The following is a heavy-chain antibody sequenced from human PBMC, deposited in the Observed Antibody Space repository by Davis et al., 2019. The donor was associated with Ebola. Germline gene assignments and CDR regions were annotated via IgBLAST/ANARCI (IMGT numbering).Heavy chain of an antibody. J-gene: IGHJ4*02. Sequence: PSESLSLSCAVSAFTSSSYSMNRVRQAPGQGLEWVSSFSSRSHYIYYADSVKGRFTISRDDAKNSLYLEMNSLRAEDTAVYYCARSWGSRWYGGQGTLVTASS. D-gene: IGHD3-16*01. CDR1: AFTSSSYS. CDR2: FSSRSHYI. V-gene: IGHV3-21*01. CDR3: ARSWGSRWY.